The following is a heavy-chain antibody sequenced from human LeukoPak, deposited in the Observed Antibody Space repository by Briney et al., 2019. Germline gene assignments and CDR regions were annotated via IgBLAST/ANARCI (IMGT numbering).Heavy chain of an antibody. CDR1: GFTFSSYA. J-gene: IGHJ4*02. V-gene: IGHV3-23*01. CDR2: ISGSGGST. CDR3: AKLIAPYYYDSSGSPDFDY. D-gene: IGHD3-22*01. Sequence: GGSLRLSCAASGFTFSSYAMSWVRQAPGKGLEWVSAISGSGGSTYYADSVKGRFTISRDNSKNTLYLQMNSLRAEDTAVYYCAKLIAPYYYDSSGSPDFDYWGQGTLVTVSS.